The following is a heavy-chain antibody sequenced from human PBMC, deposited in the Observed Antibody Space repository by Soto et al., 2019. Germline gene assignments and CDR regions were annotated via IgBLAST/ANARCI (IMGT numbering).Heavy chain of an antibody. J-gene: IGHJ6*04. D-gene: IGHD3-3*01. CDR1: GYTFTSYD. Sequence: ASVKVSCKASGYTFTSYDINWVRQATGQGLEWMGWMNPNSGNTGYAQKFQGRVTMTRNTSISTAYMELSSLRSEDTAVYYCARALRITIFGVVIPYYYYGMDVWGKGPTVT. CDR3: ARALRITIFGVVIPYYYYGMDV. CDR2: MNPNSGNT. V-gene: IGHV1-8*01.